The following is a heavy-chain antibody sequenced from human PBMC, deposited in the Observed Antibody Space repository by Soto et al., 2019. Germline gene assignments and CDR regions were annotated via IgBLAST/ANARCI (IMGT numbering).Heavy chain of an antibody. D-gene: IGHD2-21*02. CDR2: IYHSGIA. J-gene: IGHJ3*02. V-gene: IGHV4-4*02. Sequence: QVQLQESGPGLVKPSGTLSLTCAVSGGSVSSSNWWSWVRQSPGKGLEWMGEIYHSGIAHYNPSLNSRATISLDKSKNQFSLRLTSVTAADTAVYYCARVPGVVVSADDAFDIWGPGTRVIVSS. CDR1: GGSVSSSNW. CDR3: ARVPGVVVSADDAFDI.